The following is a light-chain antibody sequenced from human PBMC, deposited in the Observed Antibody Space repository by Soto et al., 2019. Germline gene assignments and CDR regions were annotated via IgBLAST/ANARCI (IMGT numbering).Light chain of an antibody. CDR2: AAS. J-gene: IGKJ2*03. V-gene: IGKV1-17*01. CDR3: LQHNSYPYS. Sequence: DIQMTQSSSSLSASVGDRVTITCRASQGIGNGLGWYQQKPGKAPKRLIYAASSLQGGVPLRFSGSGSGTEFTLTISSLQPEDFATYYCLQHNSYPYSFGQGTKLEIK. CDR1: QGIGNG.